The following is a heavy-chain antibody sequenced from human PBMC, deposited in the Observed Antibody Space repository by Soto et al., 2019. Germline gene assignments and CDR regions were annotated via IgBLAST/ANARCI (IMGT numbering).Heavy chain of an antibody. D-gene: IGHD2-15*01. CDR1: GFTVSSKY. CDR2: IQSGGPT. J-gene: IGHJ6*04. Sequence: EVQLVESGGGLVQPGGSLRLSCAASGFTVSSKYMSWVRQAPGKGLEWVSLIQSGGPTYYADSVKGRFTISSYTSENTGHLQTDSVRADDTAVYYCARDDVLCDGGRCYGVPVDVLGKVTTVTVSS. V-gene: IGHV3-66*01. CDR3: ARDDVLCDGGRCYGVPVDV.